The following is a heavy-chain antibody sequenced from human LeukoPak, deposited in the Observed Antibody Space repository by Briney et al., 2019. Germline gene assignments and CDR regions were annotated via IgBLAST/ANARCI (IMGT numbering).Heavy chain of an antibody. CDR2: ISGSGGSI. V-gene: IGHV3-23*01. CDR1: GFTFSSYA. J-gene: IGHJ4*02. CDR3: AKSDCSYISCYVLDY. D-gene: IGHD2-2*01. Sequence: GGSLRLSCAASGFTFSSYAMSWVRQAPGKGLEWVSGISGSGGSIEYADSVKGRFTISRDSSKNTLSLQMDSLRAEDTAVYYCAKSDCSYISCYVLDYWGQGTLVTVSP.